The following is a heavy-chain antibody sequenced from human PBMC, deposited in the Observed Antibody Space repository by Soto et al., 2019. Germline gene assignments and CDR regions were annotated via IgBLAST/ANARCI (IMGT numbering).Heavy chain of an antibody. CDR1: GYTFTSYD. J-gene: IGHJ5*02. CDR2: MNPNSGNT. D-gene: IGHD6-13*01. V-gene: IGHV1-8*01. CDR3: ARERSAAGTGWFDP. Sequence: QVQLVQSGAEVKKPGASVKVSCKASGYTFTSYDINWVRQATGQGLEWMGWMNPNSGNTGYAQKFQGRVTMTRNTSISTAYMELSSMRSEDTAVYYCARERSAAGTGWFDPWSQGTLVTVSS.